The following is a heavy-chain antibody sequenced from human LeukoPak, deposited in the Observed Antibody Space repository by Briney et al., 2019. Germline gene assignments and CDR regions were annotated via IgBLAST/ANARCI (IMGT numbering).Heavy chain of an antibody. CDR3: ARGVPNWDNWYFDL. CDR1: GYTFTGYS. J-gene: IGHJ2*01. Sequence: ASVKVSCKASGYTFTGYSMHWVRQAPGQGLEWMGWINPNSGGTNYAQKFQGRVTMTRDTSISTAYMELSRLRSDDTALYYRARGVPNWDNWYFDLWGRGTLVTVSS. D-gene: IGHD1-26*01. CDR2: INPNSGGT. V-gene: IGHV1-2*02.